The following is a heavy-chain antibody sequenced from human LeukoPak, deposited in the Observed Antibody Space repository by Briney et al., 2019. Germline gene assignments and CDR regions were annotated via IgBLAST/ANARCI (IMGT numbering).Heavy chain of an antibody. CDR1: GYTFTGYY. D-gene: IGHD6-13*01. J-gene: IGHJ5*02. CDR3: ARGKQLGGSWLDP. V-gene: IGHV1-2*02. CDR2: INPNSGGT. Sequence: GASVKVSCKASGYTFTGYYMHWVRQAPGQGLEWMGWINPNSGGTNYAQKFQGRVTMTRDTSISTAYMELSRLRCDDTAVYYCARGKQLGGSWLDPWGQGTLVIVSS.